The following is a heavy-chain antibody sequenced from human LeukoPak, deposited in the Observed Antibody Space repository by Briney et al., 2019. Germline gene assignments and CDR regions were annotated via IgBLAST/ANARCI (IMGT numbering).Heavy chain of an antibody. V-gene: IGHV3-21*01. CDR2: ISSGSSYI. CDR3: AREGYSRTWYFDY. D-gene: IGHD6-13*01. J-gene: IGHJ4*02. Sequence: GGSLILSCAASGFTFSSYAMHWVRQAPGKGPEWVSCISSGSSYIHYADSLKGRFTISRDSAKNALYLQMNSLRAEDTAVYYCAREGYSRTWYFDYWGQGTLVTVSS. CDR1: GFTFSSYA.